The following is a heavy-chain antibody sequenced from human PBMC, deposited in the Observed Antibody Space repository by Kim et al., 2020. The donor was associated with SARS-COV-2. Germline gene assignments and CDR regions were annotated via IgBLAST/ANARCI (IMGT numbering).Heavy chain of an antibody. J-gene: IGHJ6*02. CDR3: TRWLRPRTGIYGMDV. V-gene: IGHV3-49*02. Sequence: SVKGRFTISRDDSKSIAYLQMNSLKTEDTAVYYCTRWLRPRTGIYGMDVWGQGTTVTVSS. D-gene: IGHD2-8*02.